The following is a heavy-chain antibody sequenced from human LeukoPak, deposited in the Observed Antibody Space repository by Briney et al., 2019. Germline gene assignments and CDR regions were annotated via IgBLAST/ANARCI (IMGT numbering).Heavy chain of an antibody. J-gene: IGHJ4*02. V-gene: IGHV4-59*01. CDR2: IYYSGST. D-gene: IGHD3-3*02. CDR3: ARGDLAGWKDY. CDR1: GGSISSYY. Sequence: SSETLSLTCTVSGGSISSYYWSWIRQPPGKGLEWIGYIYYSGSTNYNPSLKSRVTISVDTSKNQFSLKLSSVTAADTAVYYCARGDLAGWKDYWGQGTLVTVSS.